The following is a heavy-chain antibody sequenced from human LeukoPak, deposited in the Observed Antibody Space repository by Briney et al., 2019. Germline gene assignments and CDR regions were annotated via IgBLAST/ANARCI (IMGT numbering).Heavy chain of an antibody. D-gene: IGHD6-19*01. CDR2: ISGSGGST. J-gene: IGHJ6*02. Sequence: TGGSLRLSCAASGFTFSSYAMSWVRQAPGKGLEWVSAISGSGGSTYYADSVKGRFTISRDNSKNTLYLQMNSLRAEDTAVYYCAKGAQPNSSGWYRNYYYYYGMDVWGQGTTVTV. V-gene: IGHV3-23*01. CDR3: AKGAQPNSSGWYRNYYYYYGMDV. CDR1: GFTFSSYA.